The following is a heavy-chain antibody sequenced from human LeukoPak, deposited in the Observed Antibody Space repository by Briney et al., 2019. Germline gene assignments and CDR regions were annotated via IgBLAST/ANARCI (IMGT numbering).Heavy chain of an antibody. D-gene: IGHD4-11*01. Sequence: PSETLSLTCTVSGGSISSRSYYWSWIRQPPGTGLEWIGYIYYSGSTNYNPSLKSRVTISVDTSKNQFSLKLSSVTAADTAVYYCAREGISMTTVDYYGMDVWGQGTTVTVSS. CDR3: AREGISMTTVDYYGMDV. V-gene: IGHV4-61*01. J-gene: IGHJ6*02. CDR2: IYYSGST. CDR1: GGSISSRSYY.